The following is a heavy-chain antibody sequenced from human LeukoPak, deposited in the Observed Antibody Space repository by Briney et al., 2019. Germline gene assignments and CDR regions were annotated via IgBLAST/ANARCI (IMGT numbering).Heavy chain of an antibody. Sequence: ASVKVSCKASRYTFTSYAMHWVRQAPGQRLEWMGWINAGNGNTKYSQKFQGRVTITRDTSASTAYMELSSLRSEDTAVYYCARDIPYYYDSSGTFDYWGQGTLVTVSS. CDR1: RYTFTSYA. CDR3: ARDIPYYYDSSGTFDY. D-gene: IGHD3-22*01. J-gene: IGHJ4*02. V-gene: IGHV1-3*01. CDR2: INAGNGNT.